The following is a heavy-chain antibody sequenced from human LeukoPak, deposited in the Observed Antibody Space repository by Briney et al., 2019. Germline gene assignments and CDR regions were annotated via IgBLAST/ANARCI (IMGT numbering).Heavy chain of an antibody. J-gene: IGHJ3*02. V-gene: IGHV3-23*01. CDR3: AKAASTKYTGYAFDI. D-gene: IGHD5/OR15-5a*01. CDR1: EITFTSFA. Sequence: PGGSLSLSWAASEITFTSFAMSWVGKAPGKGLEWVSGISGTGANTYYGDSVKGRFTISRDNSKNTLYLQMNSLRAEDTAVYYCAKAASTKYTGYAFDIWGQGTMVTVSS. CDR2: ISGTGANT.